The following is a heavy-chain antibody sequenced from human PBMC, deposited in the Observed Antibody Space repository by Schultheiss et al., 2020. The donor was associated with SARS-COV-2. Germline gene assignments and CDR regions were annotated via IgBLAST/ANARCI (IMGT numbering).Heavy chain of an antibody. CDR3: ARVGFTIFGVVTNADSTYYYYGMDV. V-gene: IGHV4-59*01. J-gene: IGHJ6*02. Sequence: SETLSLTCTVSGGSISSYYWSWIRQPPGKGLEWIGEIIHSGSTNYNPSLKSRVTISVDTSKNQFSLKLSSVTAADTAVYYCARVGFTIFGVVTNADSTYYYYGMDVWGQGTTVTVSS. CDR2: IIHSGST. CDR1: GGSISSYY. D-gene: IGHD3-3*01.